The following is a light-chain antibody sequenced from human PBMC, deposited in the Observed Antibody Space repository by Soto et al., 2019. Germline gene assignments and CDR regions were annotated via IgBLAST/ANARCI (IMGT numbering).Light chain of an antibody. CDR3: QQYDSSQWT. J-gene: IGKJ1*01. V-gene: IGKV3-20*01. Sequence: FMQPPGTLSLSAGERATLSGRASQSDSSSYLAGYQQKTAQAPTLLLYGEATRATSIPDRFSGSRAGTDYTLTISRLEPQDFAVYYCQQYDSSQWTFGQGTKVDIK. CDR1: QSDSSSY. CDR2: GEA.